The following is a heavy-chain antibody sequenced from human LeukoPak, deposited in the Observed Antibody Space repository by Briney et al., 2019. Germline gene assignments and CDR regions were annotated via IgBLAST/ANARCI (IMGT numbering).Heavy chain of an antibody. CDR1: GGSISSNSYY. J-gene: IGHJ4*02. V-gene: IGHV4-39*01. D-gene: IGHD2-8*01. Sequence: SETLSLACTVSGGSISSNSYYWGWIRQPPGKGLEWIGSIYYSGSTYYNPSLKSRVTISVDTSKNQFSLKLSSVTAADTAVYYCAVYASLYFDYWGQGTLVTVSS. CDR3: AVYASLYFDY. CDR2: IYYSGST.